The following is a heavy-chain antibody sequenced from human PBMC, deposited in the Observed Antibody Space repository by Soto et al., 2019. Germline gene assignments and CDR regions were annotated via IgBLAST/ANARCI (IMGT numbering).Heavy chain of an antibody. D-gene: IGHD6-13*01. CDR3: ARGDSSSWPAYYYYGMDV. V-gene: IGHV3-30*03. CDR1: GFTFSSYG. CDR2: ISYDGSNK. J-gene: IGHJ6*02. Sequence: QVQLVESGGGVVQPGRSLRLSCAASGFTFSSYGMHWVRQAPGKGLEWVAVISYDGSNKYYADSVKGRFTISRDNSTNTLYLQMNSLRAEDTAVYYCARGDSSSWPAYYYYGMDVWGQGTTVTVSS.